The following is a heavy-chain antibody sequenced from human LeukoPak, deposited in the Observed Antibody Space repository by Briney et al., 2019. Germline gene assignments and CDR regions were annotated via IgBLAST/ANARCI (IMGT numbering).Heavy chain of an antibody. CDR2: MNPNSGNT. CDR3: ARGRGVPAAISYYYYYGMDV. J-gene: IGHJ6*02. Sequence: ASVKVSCKASGYTFTSYDINWVRQATGQGLEWMGWMNPNSGNTGYAQKFQGRVTMTRNTSISTAYMELSSLRSEDTAVYYRARGRGVPAAISYYYYYGMDVWGQGTTVTVSS. CDR1: GYTFTSYD. V-gene: IGHV1-8*01. D-gene: IGHD2-2*02.